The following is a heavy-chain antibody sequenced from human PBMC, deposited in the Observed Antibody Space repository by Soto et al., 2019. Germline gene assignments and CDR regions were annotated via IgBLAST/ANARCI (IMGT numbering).Heavy chain of an antibody. Sequence: ASVKVSCKASGGTFSSYAISWVRQAPGQGLEWMGGIIPIFGTANYAQKFQGSVTITADESTSTAYLELSSLRSEDTAVYYCARGVSSGLGYYFDYWGQGTLVTVSS. CDR3: ARGVSSGLGYYFDY. CDR1: GGTFSSYA. CDR2: IIPIFGTA. D-gene: IGHD6-19*01. V-gene: IGHV1-69*13. J-gene: IGHJ4*02.